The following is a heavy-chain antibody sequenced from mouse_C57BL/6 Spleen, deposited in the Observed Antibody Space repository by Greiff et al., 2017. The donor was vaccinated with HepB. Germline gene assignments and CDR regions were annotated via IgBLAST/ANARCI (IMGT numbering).Heavy chain of an antibody. V-gene: IGHV1-22*01. J-gene: IGHJ1*03. CDR2: INPNNGGT. Sequence: EVQRVESGPELVKPGASVKMSCKASGYTFTDYNMHWVKQSHGKSLEWIGYINPNNGGTSYNQKFKGKATLTVNKSSSTAYMELRSLTSEDSAVYYCARGGSWDGYYGYFDVWGTGTTVTVSS. CDR1: GYTFTDYN. D-gene: IGHD2-3*01. CDR3: ARGGSWDGYYGYFDV.